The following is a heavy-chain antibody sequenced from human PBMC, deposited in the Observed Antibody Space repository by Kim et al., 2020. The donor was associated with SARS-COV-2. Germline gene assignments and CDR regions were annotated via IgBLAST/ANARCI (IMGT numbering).Heavy chain of an antibody. V-gene: IGHV4-4*02. CDR2: IYHSGST. J-gene: IGHJ5*02. D-gene: IGHD3-22*01. CDR3: ARQYYYDSSGYYPVSVRFDP. Sequence: SETLSLTCAVSGGSISSSNWWSWVRQPPGKGLEWIGEIYHSGSTNYNPSLKSRVTISVDKSKNQFSLKLSSVTAADTAVYYCARQYYYDSSGYYPVSVRFDPWGQGTLVTVSS. CDR1: GGSISSSNW.